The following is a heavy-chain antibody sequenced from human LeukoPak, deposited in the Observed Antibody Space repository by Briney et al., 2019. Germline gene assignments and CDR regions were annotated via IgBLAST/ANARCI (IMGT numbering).Heavy chain of an antibody. V-gene: IGHV5-51*01. CDR1: AYRFTTYW. Sequence: GESLKISCKGSAYRFTTYWIGWVRQMPGKGLEWMGIIYPGDSDTRYSPSFQGQVTISADKSICTAYLQWSSLKASDTAMYYCARHQRVGATRSPFDYWGQGTLVTVSS. J-gene: IGHJ4*02. CDR2: IYPGDSDT. CDR3: ARHQRVGATRSPFDY. D-gene: IGHD1-26*01.